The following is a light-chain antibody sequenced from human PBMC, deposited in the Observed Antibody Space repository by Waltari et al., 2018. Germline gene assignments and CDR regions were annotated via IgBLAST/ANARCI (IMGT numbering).Light chain of an antibody. CDR3: QSYDGTNVV. CDR1: SCNLAFNY. CDR2: EDD. V-gene: IGLV6-57*01. Sequence: FMLIQPHSVSASQGKTVNISCARSSCNLAFNYVPWYQQRPGSPPITVFFEDDKRPSGVPDRFSGSNDRSSSSASLTVSVLQTEDEADYYCQSYDGTNVVFGGGTKLTVL. J-gene: IGLJ2*01.